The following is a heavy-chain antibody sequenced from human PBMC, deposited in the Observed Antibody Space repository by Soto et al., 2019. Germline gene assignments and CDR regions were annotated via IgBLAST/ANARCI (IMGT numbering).Heavy chain of an antibody. CDR3: ARDGVLVPAATRSEKYYYYYGMDV. V-gene: IGHV1-18*01. CDR1: GYTFTNYG. Sequence: GASVKVSCKASGYTFTNYGISWVRQAPGQGLEWMGWISAYNGNTDYAQKFQGWVTMTRDTSISTAYMELSRLRSDDTAVYYCARDGVLVPAATRSEKYYYYYGMDVWGQGTTVTVSS. CDR2: ISAYNGNT. D-gene: IGHD2-2*01. J-gene: IGHJ6*02.